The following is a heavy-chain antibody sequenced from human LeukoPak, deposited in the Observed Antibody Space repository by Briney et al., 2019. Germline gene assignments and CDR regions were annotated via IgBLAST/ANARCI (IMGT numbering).Heavy chain of an antibody. V-gene: IGHV3-13*01. Sequence: GGSLRLSCAASGFTFSSYDMHWVRQATGHGLEWVSAIATSDTYYSDSVRGRFTVSRETAKNSLYLQMNSLRAGDTAVYDCASSPSYSSSWYALDSWGQGTLVTVSS. CDR3: ASSPSYSSSWYALDS. CDR2: IATSDT. D-gene: IGHD6-13*01. J-gene: IGHJ5*01. CDR1: GFTFSSYD.